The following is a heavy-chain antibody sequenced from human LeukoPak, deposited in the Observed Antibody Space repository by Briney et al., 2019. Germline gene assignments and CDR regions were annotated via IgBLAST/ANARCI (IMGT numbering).Heavy chain of an antibody. D-gene: IGHD3-10*01. CDR2: IYYSGST. CDR1: GGSISSYY. J-gene: IGHJ6*02. Sequence: SETLSLTCTVSGGSISSYYWSWIRQPPGKGLEWIGYIYYSGSTNYNPSLKSRVTISVDTSKNQFSLKLRFVTAADTAVYYCARLKYYGSGRSDGMDVWGQGTTVTVSS. V-gene: IGHV4-59*01. CDR3: ARLKYYGSGRSDGMDV.